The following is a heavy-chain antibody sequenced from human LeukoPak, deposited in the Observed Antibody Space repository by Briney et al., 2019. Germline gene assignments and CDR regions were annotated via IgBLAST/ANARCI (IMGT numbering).Heavy chain of an antibody. D-gene: IGHD6-13*01. V-gene: IGHV4-4*02. CDR2: IYHSGST. CDR3: ARAAVPYYYYYLDV. Sequence: SETLSLTCAVSGGSISSSNWWSWVRQPPGQGLEWIGEIYHSGSTNYNPSLKSRVTISVDKSKNQFSLKLSSVTAADTAVYYCARAAVPYYYYYLDVWGKGSTVSVSS. J-gene: IGHJ6*03. CDR1: GGSISSSNW.